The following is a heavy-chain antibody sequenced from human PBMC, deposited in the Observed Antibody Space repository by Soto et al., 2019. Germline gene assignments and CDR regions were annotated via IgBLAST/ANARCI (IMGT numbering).Heavy chain of an antibody. J-gene: IGHJ5*02. CDR1: GISLRNGRLG. CDR2: IFSNDEK. D-gene: IGHD2-2*01. CDR3: ALIKDCSRTDCYLASFDP. V-gene: IGHV2-26*01. Sequence: QVTLKESGPVMVKPTETLTLTCTVSGISLRNGRLGVSWIRQSPGKALEWLAHIFSNDEKSYSTSLKSRLTTSYDTSKSHVVLTMPNVDPVDSATYFCALIKDCSRTDCYLASFDPWGQGTLVTVSS.